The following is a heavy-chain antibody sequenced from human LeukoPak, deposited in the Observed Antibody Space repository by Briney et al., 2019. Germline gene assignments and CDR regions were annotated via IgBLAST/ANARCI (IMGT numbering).Heavy chain of an antibody. D-gene: IGHD2-8*01. J-gene: IGHJ2*01. CDR2: ISSDSSYI. CDR3: AKGRECTNGVCYLDWYFDL. V-gene: IGHV3-21*04. Sequence: GGSLRLSCAASGFTFSSYSMNWVRQAPGKGLEWVSSISSDSSYIYYADSVKGRFTISRDNAKNSLYLQMNSLRAEDTAVYYCAKGRECTNGVCYLDWYFDLWGRGTLVTVSS. CDR1: GFTFSSYS.